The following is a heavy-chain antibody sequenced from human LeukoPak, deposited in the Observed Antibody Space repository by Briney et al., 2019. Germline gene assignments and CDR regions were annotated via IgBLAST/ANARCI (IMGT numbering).Heavy chain of an antibody. D-gene: IGHD3-22*01. CDR3: ARSPGETYYYDSSGYPDY. CDR1: GYSFTSYW. J-gene: IGHJ4*02. CDR2: IYPGDSDT. V-gene: IGHV5-51*01. Sequence: PGESLKISCKGSGYSFTSYWIGWVRQMPGKGLEWMGIIYPGDSDTRYSPSFQGQVTISADKSISTAYLQWSSLKASDTAMYYCARSPGETYYYDSSGYPDYWGQGTLVTVSS.